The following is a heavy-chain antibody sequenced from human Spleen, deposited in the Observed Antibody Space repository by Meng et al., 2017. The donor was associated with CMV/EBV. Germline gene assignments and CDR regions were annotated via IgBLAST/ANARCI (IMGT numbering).Heavy chain of an antibody. D-gene: IGHD2-15*01. Sequence: ASVKVSCKASGYTFTGYYMHWVRQAPGQGLEWMGWINPNGDGTRFAQRFQGRVAMTRDTSISTVYMELSRLRSDDTALYYCARDMGSGYDYWGQGTLVTVSS. CDR3: ARDMGSGYDY. V-gene: IGHV1-2*02. CDR1: GYTFTGYY. J-gene: IGHJ4*02. CDR2: INPNGDGT.